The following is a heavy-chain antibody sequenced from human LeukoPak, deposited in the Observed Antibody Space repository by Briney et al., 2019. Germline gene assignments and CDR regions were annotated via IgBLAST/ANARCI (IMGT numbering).Heavy chain of an antibody. D-gene: IGHD1-14*01. CDR3: ATETIGRHYDY. CDR2: IGPTGTDR. CDR1: GFTFSSCG. Sequence: GGSLRLSCAASGFTFSSCGFNWVRQAPGKGLEWVSSIGPTGTDRYYADSVRGRFTISRDNAKNSIYLQMDSLSDEDTAVYYCATETIGRHYDYWGQGTPLTVSS. V-gene: IGHV3-21*01. J-gene: IGHJ4*02.